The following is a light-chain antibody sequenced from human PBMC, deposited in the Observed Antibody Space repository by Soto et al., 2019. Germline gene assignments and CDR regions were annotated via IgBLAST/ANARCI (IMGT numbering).Light chain of an antibody. CDR3: QQRGNWPPT. CDR2: DAS. V-gene: IGKV3-11*01. CDR1: QSVSSY. J-gene: IGKJ1*01. Sequence: IVLTQSPATLSLSPGERATLSCRASQSVSSYLAWYQQKPGQAPRLLIYDASNRATGIPARFSGSGSGTDFPLTISSLEPEDFAIYYCQQRGNWPPTFGQGTKAEIK.